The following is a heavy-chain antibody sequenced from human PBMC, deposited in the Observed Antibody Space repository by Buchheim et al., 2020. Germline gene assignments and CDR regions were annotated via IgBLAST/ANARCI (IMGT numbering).Heavy chain of an antibody. Sequence: QVQLVESGGGVVQPGESLRLSCAASGFAFNTHAMHWVRQAPGKGLEWVAFIWYDGSVKHYIDSVKGRFTISRDNSTNTLYLQMNSMRAEDTAVYYCAKARALKGYCSSTSCPYFDYWGQGTL. D-gene: IGHD2-2*01. J-gene: IGHJ4*02. CDR3: AKARALKGYCSSTSCPYFDY. CDR2: IWYDGSVK. CDR1: GFAFNTHA. V-gene: IGHV3-30*02.